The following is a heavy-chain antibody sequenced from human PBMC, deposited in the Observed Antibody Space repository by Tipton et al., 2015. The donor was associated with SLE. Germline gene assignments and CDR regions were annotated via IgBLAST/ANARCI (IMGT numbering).Heavy chain of an antibody. CDR1: GFTFSSYA. J-gene: IGHJ6*02. D-gene: IGHD6-6*01. CDR3: AKDEVGSSSSVYYYGMDV. Sequence: GSLRLSCAASGFTFSSYAMSWVRQAPGKGLEWVSVIYSGGSTYYADSVKGRFTISRDNSKNTLYLQMNSLRAEDTAVYYCAKDEVGSSSSVYYYGMDVWGQGTTVTASS. CDR2: IYSGGST. V-gene: IGHV3-23*03.